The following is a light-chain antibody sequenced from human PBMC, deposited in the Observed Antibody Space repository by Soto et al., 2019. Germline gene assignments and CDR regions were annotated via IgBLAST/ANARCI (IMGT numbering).Light chain of an antibody. J-gene: IGKJ1*01. Sequence: EIVLTQSPGTLSLSPGERATLSCRASQTLSNIFIAWYQQKPGQAPRLLIYDTSSRATGVPDRFSGSGSGTDFTLTISRLEPEDSAVYYCQQHGTTFGQGTKVDIK. V-gene: IGKV3-20*01. CDR1: QTLSNIF. CDR3: QQHGTT. CDR2: DTS.